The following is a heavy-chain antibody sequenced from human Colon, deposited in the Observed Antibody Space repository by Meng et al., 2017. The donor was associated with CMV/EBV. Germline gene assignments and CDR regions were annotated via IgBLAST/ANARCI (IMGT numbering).Heavy chain of an antibody. V-gene: IGHV3-21*01. Sequence: GGSMSLSWAAAGITFSSYSMNWVRQAPGKGLEWVSYISSSSGYNYYADLVKGRSTISRDNAKISLYLQMNSLRAEDTAVYYCARGRGTYSSGWQSGPWGQGTLVTVSS. CDR1: GITFSSYS. D-gene: IGHD6-19*01. CDR2: ISSSSGYN. CDR3: ARGRGTYSSGWQSGP. J-gene: IGHJ5*02.